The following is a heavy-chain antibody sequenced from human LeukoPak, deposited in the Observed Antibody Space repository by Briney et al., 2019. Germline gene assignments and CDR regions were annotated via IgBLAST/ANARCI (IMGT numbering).Heavy chain of an antibody. CDR1: GFTFSSYS. Sequence: GGSLRLSCAASGFTFSSYSMNWVRQAPGKGLEWISYIISTGSTTYYADSVKGRFTISRDNANNSVSLQMSSLRAEDTAVYYCATGFWGYCSRNSCPLDNWGQGTLVTVAP. J-gene: IGHJ4*02. CDR2: IISTGSTT. V-gene: IGHV3-48*01. CDR3: ATGFWGYCSRNSCPLDN. D-gene: IGHD2-2*01.